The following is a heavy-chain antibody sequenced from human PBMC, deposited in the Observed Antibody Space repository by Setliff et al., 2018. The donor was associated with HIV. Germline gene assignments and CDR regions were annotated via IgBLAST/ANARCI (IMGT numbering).Heavy chain of an antibody. CDR3: ARHRDPPGTSGIYYYYYRDL. CDR2: IYSSGSP. Sequence: PSETLSLTCTVYGASISNSNSYWGWIRPPPGKRLEWLGSIYSSGSPSYNPTHSSRITISVDTSKNHVTLRLSSATAADPGVYYCARHRDPPGTSGIYYYYYRDLWGEGTTVTVSS. V-gene: IGHV4-39*01. J-gene: IGHJ6*03. CDR1: GASISNSNSY. D-gene: IGHD2-2*01.